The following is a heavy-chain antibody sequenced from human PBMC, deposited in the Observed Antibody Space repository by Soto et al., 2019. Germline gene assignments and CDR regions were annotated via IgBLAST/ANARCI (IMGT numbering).Heavy chain of an antibody. Sequence: QVQLVQSGAEVKKPGSSVKVSCKASGGTFSSYAISWVRQAPGQGLEWMGGIIPIFGTANYAQKFQGRVTITADKSTSTAYMELSSLRSEDTAGYYCASRVRTTTVTTSRGGGVYYYYGMDVWGQGTTVTVSS. CDR1: GGTFSSYA. V-gene: IGHV1-69*06. CDR2: IIPIFGTA. J-gene: IGHJ6*02. CDR3: ASRVRTTTVTTSRGGGVYYYYGMDV. D-gene: IGHD4-17*01.